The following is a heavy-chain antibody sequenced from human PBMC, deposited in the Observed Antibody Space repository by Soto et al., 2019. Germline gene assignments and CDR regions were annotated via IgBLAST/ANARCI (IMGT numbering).Heavy chain of an antibody. CDR3: AKAYPRTYCSSTSCYVLGYFDY. Sequence: ESGGGLVQPGGSLRLSCAASGFTFSSYAMSWVRQAPGKGLEWVSAISGSGGSTYYADSVKGRFTISRDNSKNTLYLQMNSLRAEDTAVYYCAKAYPRTYCSSTSCYVLGYFDYWGQGTLVTVSS. J-gene: IGHJ4*02. D-gene: IGHD2-2*01. CDR2: ISGSGGST. V-gene: IGHV3-23*01. CDR1: GFTFSSYA.